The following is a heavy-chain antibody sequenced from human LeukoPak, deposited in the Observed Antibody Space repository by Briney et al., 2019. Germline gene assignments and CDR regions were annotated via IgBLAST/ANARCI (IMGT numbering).Heavy chain of an antibody. Sequence: GYTFXSYGXXXXXQXXXXXVXXRGXXSAHDGGTNYALKLQGRVSMTTDTSTSTAYMELRGLRSGDTAVYYCARRSTLYSSGWFYFDYWGQGTLVTVSS. D-gene: IGHD6-19*01. V-gene: IGHV1-18*01. J-gene: IGHJ4*02. CDR1: GYTFXSYG. CDR2: XSAHDGGT. CDR3: ARRSTLYSSGWFYFDY.